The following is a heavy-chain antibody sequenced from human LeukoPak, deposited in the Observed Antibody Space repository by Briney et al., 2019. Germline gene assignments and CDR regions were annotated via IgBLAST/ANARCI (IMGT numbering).Heavy chain of an antibody. CDR2: ISAYNGNT. J-gene: IGHJ4*02. Sequence: ASVKVSCKASGYTFTSYGISWVRQAPGQGLEWMGWISAYNGNTNYAQKLQGRVTMTTDTSTSTAYMELRSLRSDDTALYYCAKWLYIVLRVQALGAPLDDWGQGTLVTVSS. CDR3: AKWLYIVLRVQALGAPLDD. D-gene: IGHD2-8*01. CDR1: GYTFTSYG. V-gene: IGHV1-18*01.